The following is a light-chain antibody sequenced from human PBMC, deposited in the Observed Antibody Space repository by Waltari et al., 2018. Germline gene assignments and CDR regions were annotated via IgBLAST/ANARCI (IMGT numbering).Light chain of an antibody. V-gene: IGLV2-14*03. CDR1: SSDIRDYNY. CDR3: ASYTSSGALM. J-gene: IGLJ3*02. CDR2: DVN. Sequence: QSALTQPASLSGSPGQSITVSCTGSSSDIRDYNYFSWYQQHPGKVPQLMIYDVNNRAPWVSHRCFGSNAGKTASLTSSGLQPEDEADYYCASYTSSGALMFGGGTKVTVL.